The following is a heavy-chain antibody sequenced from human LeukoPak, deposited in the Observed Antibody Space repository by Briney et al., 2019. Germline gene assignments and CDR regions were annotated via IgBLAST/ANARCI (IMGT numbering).Heavy chain of an antibody. Sequence: PSETLSLTCTVSGGSISSYFWSWIRQPPGKGLESIGYIYYSGSTNYNPSLMSRITISVDTSKNQFSLKLSSVTAADTAVYYCARKSTVTTGVDYWGQGTLVTVSS. D-gene: IGHD4-11*01. V-gene: IGHV4-59*12. CDR3: ARKSTVTTGVDY. CDR1: GGSISSYF. CDR2: IYYSGST. J-gene: IGHJ4*02.